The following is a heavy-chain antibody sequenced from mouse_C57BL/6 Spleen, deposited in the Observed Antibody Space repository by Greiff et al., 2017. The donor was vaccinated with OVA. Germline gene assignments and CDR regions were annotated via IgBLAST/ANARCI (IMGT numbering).Heavy chain of an antibody. CDR2: INPNNGGT. V-gene: IGHV1-26*01. J-gene: IGHJ4*01. Sequence: EVQLQQSGPELVKPGASVKISCKASGYTFTDYYMNWVKQSHGKSLEWIGDINPNNGGTSYNQKFKGKATLTVDKSSSTAYMELRSLTSEDSAVYYCAILGRDYAMDYWGQGTSVTVSS. CDR3: AILGRDYAMDY. D-gene: IGHD4-1*01. CDR1: GYTFTDYY.